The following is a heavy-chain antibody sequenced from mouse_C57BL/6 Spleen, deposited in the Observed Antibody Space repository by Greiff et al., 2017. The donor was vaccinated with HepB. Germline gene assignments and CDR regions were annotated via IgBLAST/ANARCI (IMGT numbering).Heavy chain of an antibody. CDR2: IYPGDGDT. D-gene: IGHD2-4*01. J-gene: IGHJ2*01. CDR3: ARPTTGYDYFFDY. Sequence: QVQLKESGAELVKPGASVKISCKASGYAFSSYWMNWVKQRPGKGLEWIGQIYPGDGDTNYNGKFKGKATLTADKSSSTAYMQLSSLTSEDSAVYFCARPTTGYDYFFDYWGQGTTLTVSS. CDR1: GYAFSSYW. V-gene: IGHV1-80*01.